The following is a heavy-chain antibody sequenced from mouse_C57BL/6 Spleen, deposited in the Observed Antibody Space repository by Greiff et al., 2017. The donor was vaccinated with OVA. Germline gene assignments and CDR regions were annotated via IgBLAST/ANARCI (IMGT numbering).Heavy chain of an antibody. J-gene: IGHJ4*01. V-gene: IGHV3-6*01. Sequence: VQLQQSGPGLVKPSQSLSLTCSVTGYSITSGYYWNWIRQFPGNHLEWMGYISYDGSNNYNPSLKNRISITRDTSKNQFFLQLNSVTTEDTATYYYAGAPYYDGSSYEDMDYWGKGTSVTVSS. D-gene: IGHD1-1*01. CDR1: GYSITSGYY. CDR3: AGAPYYDGSSYEDMDY. CDR2: ISYDGSN.